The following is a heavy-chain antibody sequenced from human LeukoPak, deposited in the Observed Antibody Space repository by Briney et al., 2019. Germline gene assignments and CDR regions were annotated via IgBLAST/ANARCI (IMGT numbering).Heavy chain of an antibody. CDR2: MNAGNGNT. V-gene: IGHV1-3*01. CDR1: GYTFTSYA. Sequence: AASVKVSCKASGYTFTSYAMHWVRQAPGQRPEWMGWMNAGNGNTKYSQKFQGRITLIRDTSAATAYMELSSLRHDDLAVYYCARGRGTSGSNRDFYYYYYMDVWGKGTTVTVSS. CDR3: ARGRGTSGSNRDFYYYYYMDV. J-gene: IGHJ6*03. D-gene: IGHD2-15*01.